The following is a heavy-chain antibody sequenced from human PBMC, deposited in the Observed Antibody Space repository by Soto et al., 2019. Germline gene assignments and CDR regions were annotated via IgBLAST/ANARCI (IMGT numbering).Heavy chain of an antibody. Sequence: QVQLQESGPGLVKPSQTLSLTCTVSGGSISSGDYYWSWIRQPPGKGLEGIGYIYDSGSTYYNSSLKRRVNITLDTSKNQFSLKLTSVTAADTAVYYCARDNGVGPWGQGTLVTVSS. J-gene: IGHJ5*02. CDR1: GGSISSGDYY. V-gene: IGHV4-30-4*01. D-gene: IGHD2-8*01. CDR3: ARDNGVGP. CDR2: IYDSGST.